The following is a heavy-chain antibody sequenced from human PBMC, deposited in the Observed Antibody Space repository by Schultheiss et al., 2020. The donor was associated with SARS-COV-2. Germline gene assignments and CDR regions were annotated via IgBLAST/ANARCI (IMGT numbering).Heavy chain of an antibody. D-gene: IGHD5-18*01. CDR2: ISSNGGST. J-gene: IGHJ6*02. CDR3: ASTRGYHVRHGTDA. V-gene: IGHV3-23*01. Sequence: GGSLRLSCAASGFTFSSYAMSWVRQAPGKGLEWVSAISSNGGSTYYADSVKGRFTISRDNSKNTLSLQMNSLRAADTAVYYCASTRGYHVRHGTDAWGQGTTVTVSS. CDR1: GFTFSSYA.